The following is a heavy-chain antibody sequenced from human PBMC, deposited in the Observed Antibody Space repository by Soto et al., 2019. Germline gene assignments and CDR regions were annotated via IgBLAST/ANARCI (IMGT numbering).Heavy chain of an antibody. Sequence: EVRLVESGGVVVQPGGSLRLSCAASGFMFDYFSMQWVRQAPGKGLEWVALIGRDGINTYYADSVRGRFIVSRDNSKNSLYLQMNSLRSEDSALYYCVKERDDASWTAFDHWGQGTLVTVSS. CDR3: VKERDDASWTAFDH. CDR1: GFMFDYFS. D-gene: IGHD2-2*01. J-gene: IGHJ4*02. V-gene: IGHV3-43*01. CDR2: IGRDGINT.